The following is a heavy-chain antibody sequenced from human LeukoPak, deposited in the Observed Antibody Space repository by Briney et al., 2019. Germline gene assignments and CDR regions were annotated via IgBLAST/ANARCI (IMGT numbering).Heavy chain of an antibody. CDR3: AKDLYSSSSPDY. Sequence: GRSLRLSCAASGFTFSSYGMHWVRQAPGKGLEWVAVISYDGSNKYYADSVKGRFTISRDNSKNTLYLQMNSLRAEDTAVYYCAKDLYSSSSPDYWGQGTLVTVSS. V-gene: IGHV3-30*18. J-gene: IGHJ4*02. D-gene: IGHD6-6*01. CDR1: GFTFSSYG. CDR2: ISYDGSNK.